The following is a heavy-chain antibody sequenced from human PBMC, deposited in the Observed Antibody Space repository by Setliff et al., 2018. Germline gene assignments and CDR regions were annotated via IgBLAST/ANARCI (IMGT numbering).Heavy chain of an antibody. CDR2: INPISGAT. CDR1: GYTFTDYY. D-gene: IGHD4-17*01. Sequence: VASVKVSCKASGYTFTDYYIYWVRQAPGQGLQWMGRINPISGATDYAQKFEGRVTMTRDTSITTAYMELSSLRSDDTAMYYCARSVHGDYVRLRQNNWLDPWGQGTLVTVS. V-gene: IGHV1-2*06. J-gene: IGHJ5*02. CDR3: ARSVHGDYVRLRQNNWLDP.